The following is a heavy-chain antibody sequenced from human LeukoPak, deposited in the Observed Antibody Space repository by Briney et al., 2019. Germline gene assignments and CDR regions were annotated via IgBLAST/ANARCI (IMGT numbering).Heavy chain of an antibody. D-gene: IGHD3-10*01. V-gene: IGHV4-39*07. J-gene: IGHJ6*03. Sequence: SETLSLTCTVSGGSISSSSYYWGWIRQPPGKGLEWIGSIYYSGSTYYNPSLKSRVTISVDTSKNQFSLKLSSVTAADTAVYYCARRVGELWGTRYYYYYYMDVWGKGTTVTISS. CDR3: ARRVGELWGTRYYYYYYMDV. CDR1: GGSISSSSYY. CDR2: IYYSGST.